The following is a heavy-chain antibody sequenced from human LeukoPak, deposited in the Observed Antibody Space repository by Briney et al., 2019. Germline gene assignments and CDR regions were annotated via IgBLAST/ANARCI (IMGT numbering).Heavy chain of an antibody. CDR2: IKQDGSEK. V-gene: IGHV3-7*05. Sequence: PGGPLRLSCAASGFTFSSYCMSWVRQAPGKGLEWVANIKQDGSEKYYVDSVKGRFTISRDNAKNSLYLQMNSLRAEDTAVYYCAKYYDFWSGYCLDYWGQGTLVTVSS. D-gene: IGHD3-3*01. CDR1: GFTFSSYC. CDR3: AKYYDFWSGYCLDY. J-gene: IGHJ4*02.